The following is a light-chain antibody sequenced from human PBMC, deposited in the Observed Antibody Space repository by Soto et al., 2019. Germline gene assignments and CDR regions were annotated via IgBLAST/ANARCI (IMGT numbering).Light chain of an antibody. CDR2: ATT. V-gene: IGKV1-39*01. Sequence: DIQMTQSPSSLSASVGDRVTITCRASQSISTYLHWYQQKPGTAHKLLIYATTNLQSGVPSRLSGGGSGTEFTHTISSLQAEDSATYYCKQASSTPWTFGQGTKVDIK. CDR3: KQASSTPWT. CDR1: QSISTY. J-gene: IGKJ1*01.